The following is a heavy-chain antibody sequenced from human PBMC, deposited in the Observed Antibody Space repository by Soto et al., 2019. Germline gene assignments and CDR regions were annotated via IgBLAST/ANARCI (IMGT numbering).Heavy chain of an antibody. D-gene: IGHD7-27*01. J-gene: IGHJ4*02. V-gene: IGHV4-59*01. CDR3: ARGISGWGLSYFDY. CDR1: GGSISSYY. Sequence: SETLSLTCTVSGGSISSYYWSWIRQPPGKGLEWIGYIYYSGSTNYNPSLKSRVTISVDTSKNQFSLKLSSVTAADTAVYYCARGISGWGLSYFDYWGQGTLVTVSS. CDR2: IYYSGST.